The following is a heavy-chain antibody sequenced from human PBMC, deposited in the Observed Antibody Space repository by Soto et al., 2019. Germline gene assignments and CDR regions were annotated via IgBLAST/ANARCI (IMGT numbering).Heavy chain of an antibody. CDR3: ARLPYYYDSSGPYYYYYGMDV. Sequence: KASETLSLTCAVYGGSFSGYYWSWIRQPPGKGLEWIGEINHSGSTNYNPSLKSRVTISVDTSKNQFSLKLSSVTAADTAVYYCARLPYYYDSSGPYYYYYGMDVWGQGTTVTVSS. CDR1: GGSFSGYY. D-gene: IGHD3-22*01. CDR2: INHSGST. V-gene: IGHV4-34*01. J-gene: IGHJ6*02.